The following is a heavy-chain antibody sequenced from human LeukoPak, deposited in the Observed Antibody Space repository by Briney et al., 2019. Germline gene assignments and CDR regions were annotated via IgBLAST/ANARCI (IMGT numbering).Heavy chain of an antibody. Sequence: VGSLRLSCAASGFTFSSYAMSSGPEGPGQGLRWVSGFSASDGSTQYTGSVKGRFTISRHNSKTTLFLHMNSLRGDDTAVYYCAKSRTAASGTGAFDIWGQGTMVTVSS. CDR3: AKSRTAASGTGAFDI. D-gene: IGHD6-13*01. V-gene: IGHV3-23*01. J-gene: IGHJ3*02. CDR2: FSASDGST. CDR1: GFTFSSYA.